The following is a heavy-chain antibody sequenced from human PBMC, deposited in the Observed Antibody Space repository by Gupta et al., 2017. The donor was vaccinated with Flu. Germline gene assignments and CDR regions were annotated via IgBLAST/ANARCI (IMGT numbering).Heavy chain of an antibody. Sequence: EVQLLESGGGFVQPGGSLRLSCAASGFTFSNYAMSWVRQVPGKGLEWVSTISGRGGSTFYADSVRGRFTISRDNSKNTLYLQMNSLRAEDTAIFYCAKDLSPGSGTLRDFDYWGQGTLVTVSS. D-gene: IGHD6-13*01. CDR3: AKDLSPGSGTLRDFDY. CDR2: ISGRGGST. V-gene: IGHV3-23*01. CDR1: GFTFSNYA. J-gene: IGHJ4*02.